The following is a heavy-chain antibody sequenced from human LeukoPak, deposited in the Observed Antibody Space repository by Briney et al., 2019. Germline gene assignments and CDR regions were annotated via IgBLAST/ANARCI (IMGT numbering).Heavy chain of an antibody. V-gene: IGHV3-21*01. CDR2: ISSSSSYI. CDR3: ARSGDTAMAAEYYFDY. CDR1: GFTFSSYS. J-gene: IGHJ4*02. D-gene: IGHD5-18*01. Sequence: PGGSLRLSCAASGFTFSSYSMNWVRRAPGKGLEWVSSISSSSSYIYYADSVKGRFTISRDNAKNSLYLQMNSLRAEDTAVYYCARSGDTAMAAEYYFDYWGQGTLVTVSS.